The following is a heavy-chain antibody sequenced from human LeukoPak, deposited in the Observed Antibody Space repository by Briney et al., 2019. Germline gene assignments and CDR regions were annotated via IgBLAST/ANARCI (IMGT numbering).Heavy chain of an antibody. CDR2: ISGSGGST. CDR1: GFTFSSYG. V-gene: IGHV3-23*01. J-gene: IGHJ4*02. Sequence: PGGSLRLSCAASGFTFSSYGMSWVRQAPGKGLEWVSAISGSGGSTYYADSVKGRSTISRDNSKNTLYLQMNSLRAEDTAVYYCAKGLAGRYCSGGSCSYYFDYWGQGTLVTVSS. CDR3: AKGLAGRYCSGGSCSYYFDY. D-gene: IGHD2-15*01.